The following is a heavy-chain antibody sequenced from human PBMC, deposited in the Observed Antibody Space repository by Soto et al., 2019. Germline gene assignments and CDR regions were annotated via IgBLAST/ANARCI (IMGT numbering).Heavy chain of an antibody. D-gene: IGHD3-22*01. J-gene: IGHJ4*02. CDR2: IKSKAHGGTT. Sequence: EVQLEESGGGLIKPGESLTLSCAASDFILSDAWMKWVRQAPGKGLEWVGRIKSKAHGGTTDYAAPLKVRFSILRDDSKNTRYLQMNSLQTEDTAMYYCASYRDSSGLRRYNYWGQGALVTVSS. V-gene: IGHV3-15*07. CDR3: ASYRDSSGLRRYNY. CDR1: DFILSDAW.